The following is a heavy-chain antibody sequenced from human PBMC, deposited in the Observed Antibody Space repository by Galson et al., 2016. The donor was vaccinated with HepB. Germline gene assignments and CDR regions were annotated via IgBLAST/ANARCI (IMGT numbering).Heavy chain of an antibody. CDR3: AKWSGGSCFSSNYFDY. V-gene: IGHV3-23*01. CDR2: ISDGGNT. D-gene: IGHD2-15*01. J-gene: IGHJ4*02. CDR1: GFLFNNYA. Sequence: SLRLSCAASGFLFNNYALTWVRQAPGQGLEWVSGISDGGNTIYADSAQGRFTISRDNSKKTLYLQMNSLRVEDTAVYYCAKWSGGSCFSSNYFDYWGQGNLVTVSS.